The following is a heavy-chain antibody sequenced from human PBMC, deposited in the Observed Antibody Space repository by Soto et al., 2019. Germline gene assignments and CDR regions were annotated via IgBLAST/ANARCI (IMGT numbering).Heavy chain of an antibody. CDR1: GFTFSSYA. D-gene: IGHD5-18*01. CDR2: ISYDGSNK. Sequence: GGSLRLSCAASGFTFSSYAMHWVRQAPGKGLEWVAVISYDGSNKYYADSVKGRFTISRDNSKNTLYLQMNSLRAEDTAVYYCARGGFYRGYSYGPLYWGQGTLVTVSS. CDR3: ARGGFYRGYSYGPLY. V-gene: IGHV3-30-3*01. J-gene: IGHJ4*02.